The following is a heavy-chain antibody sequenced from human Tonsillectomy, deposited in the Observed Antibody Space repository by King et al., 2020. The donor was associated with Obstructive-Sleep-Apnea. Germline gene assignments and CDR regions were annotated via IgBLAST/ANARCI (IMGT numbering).Heavy chain of an antibody. CDR1: GCTFSSYA. J-gene: IGHJ2*01. CDR3: AREVGNSNPGHFDL. CDR2: IIPILGIA. Sequence: QLVQSGAEVKKPGSSVKVSCKASGCTFSSYAISWVRQAPGQGLEWIGGIIPILGIANYAQKCQGRVTITADKSTSTAYLELSSLRSEETAVYYCAREVGNSNPGHFDLWGRGTLVTVSS. D-gene: IGHD4-23*01. V-gene: IGHV1-69*04.